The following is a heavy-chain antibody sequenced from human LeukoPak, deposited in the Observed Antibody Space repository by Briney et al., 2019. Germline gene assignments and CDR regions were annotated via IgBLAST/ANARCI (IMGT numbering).Heavy chain of an antibody. CDR3: ARSGSYDF. V-gene: IGHV1-3*01. D-gene: IGHD1-26*01. Sequence: ASVKVSCKASGYTFTTYAIQWVRQAPGQRLEWMGWINAVNGDTKYSQEFQGSVTITRDTSASTAHMELSSLRSEDTAVYYCARSGSYDFWGQGTLVTVSS. CDR1: GYTFTTYA. CDR2: INAVNGDT. J-gene: IGHJ4*02.